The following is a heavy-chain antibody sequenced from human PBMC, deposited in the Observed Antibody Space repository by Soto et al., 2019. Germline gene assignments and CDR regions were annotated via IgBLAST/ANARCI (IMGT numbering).Heavy chain of an antibody. J-gene: IGHJ4*02. CDR1: GFTFSSYG. D-gene: IGHD5-12*01. Sequence: QVQLVESGGGVVQLGRSLRLSCSASGFTFSSYGMQWVRLAPGKGLEWVALIWYDGKNRYVADSVKDRFTVSRDNSKNTLYLQMNTVRPEDTAVYYCARVVRSGYGFDYWGQGTLVTVSA. CDR3: ARVVRSGYGFDY. CDR2: IWYDGKNR. V-gene: IGHV3-33*01.